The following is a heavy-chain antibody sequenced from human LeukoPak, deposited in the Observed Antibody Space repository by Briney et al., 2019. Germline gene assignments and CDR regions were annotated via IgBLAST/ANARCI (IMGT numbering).Heavy chain of an antibody. CDR3: AKGVRRSSDYSSPVDY. CDR2: ISGSGGST. J-gene: IGHJ4*02. D-gene: IGHD3-22*01. CDR1: GFAFSSYA. Sequence: GGSLRLSCAASGFAFSSYAMSWVRQAPGKGLEWVSAISGSGGSTYYADSVKGRFTISRDNSRNTLYLQMNSLRAEDTAVYYCAKGVRRSSDYSSPVDYWGQGTLVTVSS. V-gene: IGHV3-23*01.